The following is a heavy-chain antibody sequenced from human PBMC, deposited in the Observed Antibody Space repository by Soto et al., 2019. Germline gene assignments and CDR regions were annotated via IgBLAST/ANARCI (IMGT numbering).Heavy chain of an antibody. Sequence: PGGSLRLSCAASGFSFSNYGMHWVRQAPGKGLEWVAIIWYDGSNKYYADSVKGRFTISRDNSKNTLYLQMNSLRVEDTAVYYCARVLLWVVPAAPGGGAYYYYGMDVWGQGTTVTVSS. CDR3: ARVLLWVVPAAPGGGAYYYYGMDV. CDR2: IWYDGSNK. J-gene: IGHJ6*02. D-gene: IGHD2-2*01. V-gene: IGHV3-33*01. CDR1: GFSFSNYG.